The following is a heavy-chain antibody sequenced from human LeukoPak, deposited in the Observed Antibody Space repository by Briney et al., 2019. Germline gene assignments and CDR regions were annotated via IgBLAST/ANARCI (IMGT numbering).Heavy chain of an antibody. CDR2: LSPDGRSS. Sequence: GGSLRLSCAASGFTFSTFWMHWVRHAPGKGLVWVSRLSPDGRSSIYADSVKGRFTVSRDNANNTLYLQMNSLRADDTAVYYCTRSPSLGGSYWGFDYWGQGTLVTVSS. CDR1: GFTFSTFW. CDR3: TRSPSLGGSYWGFDY. D-gene: IGHD1-26*01. V-gene: IGHV3-74*01. J-gene: IGHJ4*02.